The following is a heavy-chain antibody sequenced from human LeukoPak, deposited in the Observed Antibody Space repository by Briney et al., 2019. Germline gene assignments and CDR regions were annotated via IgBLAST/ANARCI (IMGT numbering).Heavy chain of an antibody. V-gene: IGHV3-48*02. Sequence: PGGSLRLSCAASGFTFSIYSMNWVRQAPGKGLEWISYISSSSGTRYYADSVEGRFTISRDNAQNSLYLQMNSLRDEDTAVYFCAREDRWYLDYSGQGTLVTVSS. J-gene: IGHJ4*02. D-gene: IGHD4-23*01. CDR1: GFTFSIYS. CDR2: ISSSSGTR. CDR3: AREDRWYLDY.